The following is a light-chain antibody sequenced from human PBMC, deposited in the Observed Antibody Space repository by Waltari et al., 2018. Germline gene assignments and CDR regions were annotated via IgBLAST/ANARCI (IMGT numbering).Light chain of an antibody. CDR1: SSDVGGYNF. CDR2: DVT. CDR3: CSYAGTNNLGI. V-gene: IGLV2-11*01. Sequence: QSALTQPRSVSGSPGQSVTISCTGTSSDVGGYNFVSWYQQHPGKAPKLMIYDVTKRPSGVPDRFSGSKSGNTASLTISGLQAEDEADYYCCSYAGTNNLGIFGGGTKLTVL. J-gene: IGLJ2*01.